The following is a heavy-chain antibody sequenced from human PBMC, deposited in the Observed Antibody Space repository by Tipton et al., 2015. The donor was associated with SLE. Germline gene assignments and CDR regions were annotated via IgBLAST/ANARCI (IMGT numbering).Heavy chain of an antibody. CDR1: GGSISSHY. V-gene: IGHV4-59*11. CDR2: IYYSGST. Sequence: TLSLTCTVSGGSISSHYWSWIRQPPGKGLEWIGYIYYSGSTYYNPSLKSRVTISVDRSKNQFSLKLSSVTAADTAVYYCARVGHGYGDYDNWFDPWGQGTLVTVSS. J-gene: IGHJ5*02. CDR3: ARVGHGYGDYDNWFDP. D-gene: IGHD4-17*01.